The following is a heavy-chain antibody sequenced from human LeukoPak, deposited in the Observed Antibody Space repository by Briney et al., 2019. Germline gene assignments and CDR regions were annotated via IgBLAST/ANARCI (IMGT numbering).Heavy chain of an antibody. CDR3: ALSSRVGYSYGDDAFDI. D-gene: IGHD5-18*01. Sequence: GASVKVSCKASGGTFSSYAISWVRQAPGQGLEWMGRIIPILGIANYAQKFQGRVTITADKSTSTAYMELSSLRSEDTAVYYCALSSRVGYSYGDDAFDIWGQGTMVTVSS. CDR2: IIPILGIA. CDR1: GGTFSSYA. V-gene: IGHV1-69*04. J-gene: IGHJ3*02.